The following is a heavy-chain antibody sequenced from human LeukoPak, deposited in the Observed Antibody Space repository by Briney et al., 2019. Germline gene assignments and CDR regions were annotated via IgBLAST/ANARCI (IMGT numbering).Heavy chain of an antibody. Sequence: GGSLRLSCAASGFLFSSYGMHWVRQAPGKGLEWVSAISEDGGDRKYAASVKGRFTISRDNSKSTLYLQMNSLRVEDTAIYYCGKDWKVDSWGRGTVVTVSS. CDR2: ISEDGGDR. CDR1: GFLFSSYG. J-gene: IGHJ4*02. V-gene: IGHV3-23*01. D-gene: IGHD1-1*01. CDR3: GKDWKVDS.